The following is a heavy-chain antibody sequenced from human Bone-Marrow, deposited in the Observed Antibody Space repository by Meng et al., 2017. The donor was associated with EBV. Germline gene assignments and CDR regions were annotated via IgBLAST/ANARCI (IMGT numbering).Heavy chain of an antibody. CDR1: GGAFSGSY. Sequence: LLMPSEPLTPTCACYGGAFSGSYRSWVRHPPGKGLEWMGEINHSGSTNYNPYLRSRVTISVDTSKNQFSLKLSSGTAADTAVYYCARGGIFGVAIFDYWGQGTLVTVSS. V-gene: IGHV4-34*01. D-gene: IGHD3-3*01. CDR2: INHSGST. J-gene: IGHJ4*02. CDR3: ARGGIFGVAIFDY.